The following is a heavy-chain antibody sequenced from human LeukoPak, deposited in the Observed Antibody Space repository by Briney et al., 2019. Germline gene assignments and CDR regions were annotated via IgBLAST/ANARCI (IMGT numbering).Heavy chain of an antibody. CDR2: IHYSGST. D-gene: IGHD5-12*01. CDR3: ARALYSGYDY. V-gene: IGHV4-59*01. Sequence: PSETLSLTCSVFGGSISNFYWSWIRQPPGKGLEWIGYIHYSGSTNYNPSLKSRVTISVDTSKNQFSLELTSVTAEDTAVYYCARALYSGYDYWGQGTLDTVSS. J-gene: IGHJ4*02. CDR1: GGSISNFY.